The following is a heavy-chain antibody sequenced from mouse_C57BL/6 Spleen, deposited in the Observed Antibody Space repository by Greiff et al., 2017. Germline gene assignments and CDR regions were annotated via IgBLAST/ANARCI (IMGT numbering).Heavy chain of an antibody. D-gene: IGHD1-1*01. CDR3: PVYYYGSRNAMDY. CDR2: IDPETGGT. Sequence: VNVVESGAELVRPGASVTLSCKASGYTFTDYEMHWVKQTPVHGLEWIGAIDPETGGTAYNQKFKGKAILTAAKSSSTAYMELRSRTSEDSAVYFCPVYYYGSRNAMDYWGQGTSVTVSS. J-gene: IGHJ4*01. V-gene: IGHV1-15*01. CDR1: GYTFTDYE.